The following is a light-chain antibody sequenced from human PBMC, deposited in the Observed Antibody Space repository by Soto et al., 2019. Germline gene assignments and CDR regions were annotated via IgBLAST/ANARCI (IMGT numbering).Light chain of an antibody. Sequence: QSAPTQPRSVSGSPGQSVTLSCTGTSSDVGVSNHVSWYQQHPGRAPKLIISDVSKRPSGVPDRFSGSKSGNTATLTISGLQTEDEADYSCCSSADTYTFVFGSGTKVTVL. V-gene: IGLV2-11*01. CDR3: CSSADTYTFV. CDR2: DVS. J-gene: IGLJ1*01. CDR1: SSDVGVSNH.